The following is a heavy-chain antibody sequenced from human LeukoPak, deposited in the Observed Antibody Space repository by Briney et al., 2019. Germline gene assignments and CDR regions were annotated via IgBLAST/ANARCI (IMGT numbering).Heavy chain of an antibody. D-gene: IGHD3-10*01. CDR2: ISSSGNTI. Sequence: GGSLRLSCAASGFIFSDHYMSWVRQAPGKGLEWVSYISSSGNTIYYEDSVKGRFTIPRDNARDNAKNSLYLQMNSLRAEDTAVYFCARVGYFGSGNYNSFDIWGRGTMVTVSS. V-gene: IGHV3-11*01. CDR1: GFIFSDHY. CDR3: ARVGYFGSGNYNSFDI. J-gene: IGHJ3*02.